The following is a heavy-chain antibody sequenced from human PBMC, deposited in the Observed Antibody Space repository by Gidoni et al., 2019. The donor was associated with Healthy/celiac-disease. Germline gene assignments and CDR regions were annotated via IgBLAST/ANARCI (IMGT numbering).Heavy chain of an antibody. CDR1: GFTFRSYA. V-gene: IGHV3-30-3*01. CDR3: ARGGYGMDV. J-gene: IGHJ6*02. CDR2: ISYDGSNK. Sequence: QVQLVESGGGVVQPGRSPRLSGAASGFTFRSYAMPWVRQAPGKVLEWVAVISYDGSNKYYADSVKGRFTISRDNSKNTLYLQMNSLRAEDTAVYYCARGGYGMDVWGQGTTVTVSS.